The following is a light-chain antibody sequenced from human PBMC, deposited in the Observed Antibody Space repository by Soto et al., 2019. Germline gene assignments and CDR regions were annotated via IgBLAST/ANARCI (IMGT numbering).Light chain of an antibody. V-gene: IGKV3-20*01. CDR2: GAA. CDR1: QSVSSGY. J-gene: IGKJ3*01. CDR3: QQYGSSSFT. Sequence: EIVLTQSPGTLSLSPGERATLSCRASQSVSSGYLAWFQQKPGQAPRLLIYGAASRATGIPDRFSGSGSGTDFMLTIFRLEPEDFAVYYCQQYGSSSFTFGPGSRVDIK.